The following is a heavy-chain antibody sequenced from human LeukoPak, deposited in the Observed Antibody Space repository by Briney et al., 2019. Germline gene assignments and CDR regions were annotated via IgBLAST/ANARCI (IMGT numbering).Heavy chain of an antibody. D-gene: IGHD4-11*01. J-gene: IGHJ4*02. Sequence: GGSLRLSCAASGFTFSDYYMSWIRQTPGKGLEWVSDISSGSHHTNYADSVKGRFTISRDNAKNSLYLQMSSLRAEDTAVYYCARADYSNHRDDYWGQGTLVTVSS. CDR3: ARADYSNHRDDY. CDR2: ISSGSHHT. V-gene: IGHV3-11*06. CDR1: GFTFSDYY.